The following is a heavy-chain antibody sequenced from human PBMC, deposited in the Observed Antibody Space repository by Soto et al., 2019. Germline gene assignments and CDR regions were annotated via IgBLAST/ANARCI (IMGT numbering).Heavy chain of an antibody. D-gene: IGHD3-10*01. CDR2: IYGVDDK. CDR1: GFSLTTSGVG. V-gene: IGHV2-5*02. CDR3: AHRHYYGSGNLGMDV. J-gene: IGHJ6*02. Sequence: SGPTLVNPTQTLTLTCTFSGFSLTTSGVGVGWIRQPPGKALEWLALIYGVDDKRYSPSLKSRLTITGDTSKNQVVLTMTNMDPVGTATYYCAHRHYYGSGNLGMDVWGQGTTVTVSS.